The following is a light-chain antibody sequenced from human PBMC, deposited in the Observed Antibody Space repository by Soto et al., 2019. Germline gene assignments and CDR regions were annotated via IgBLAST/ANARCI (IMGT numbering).Light chain of an antibody. V-gene: IGKV1-8*01. CDR1: QGISSY. J-gene: IGKJ1*01. CDR3: QQYYSYPPWT. Sequence: AIRMTQSPSSFSASTGDRVTITCRASQGISSYLAWYQQKPGKAPKLLISAASTLQSGGPSRFSGSGSGTDFTLTISCLQSEDFATFYCQQYYSYPPWTFGQGTKVEIK. CDR2: AAS.